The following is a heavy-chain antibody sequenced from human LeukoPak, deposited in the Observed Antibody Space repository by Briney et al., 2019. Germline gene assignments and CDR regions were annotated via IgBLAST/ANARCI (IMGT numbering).Heavy chain of an antibody. CDR3: ARERTPVTTYFDY. CDR2: IWYDGSNK. J-gene: IGHJ4*02. CDR1: GFTFSSYG. V-gene: IGHV3-33*01. D-gene: IGHD4-17*01. Sequence: GGSLRLSCAASGFTFSSYGMHWVRQAPGKGLEWVAVIWYDGSNKYYADSVKGRFTISRDNSKNTLYLQMNSLSAEDTAVYYCARERTPVTTYFDYWGQGTLVTVSS.